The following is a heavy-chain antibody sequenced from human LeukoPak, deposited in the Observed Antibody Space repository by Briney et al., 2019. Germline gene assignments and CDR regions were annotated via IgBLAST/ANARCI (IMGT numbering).Heavy chain of an antibody. CDR2: INPSGGST. Sequence: ASVKVSCKASGYTFTSYYMHWVRQAPGQGLEWMGIINPSGGSTSYAQKFQGRVTMTRDTSTSTVYMELSSLRPEDTAVYYCARVSGFGSGSYYNRIYMDVWGKGTTVTVSS. V-gene: IGHV1-46*01. J-gene: IGHJ6*03. CDR1: GYTFTSYY. CDR3: ARVSGFGSGSYYNRIYMDV. D-gene: IGHD3-10*01.